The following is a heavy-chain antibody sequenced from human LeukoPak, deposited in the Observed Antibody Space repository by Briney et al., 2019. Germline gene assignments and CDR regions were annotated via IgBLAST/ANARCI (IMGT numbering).Heavy chain of an antibody. D-gene: IGHD6-19*01. Sequence: ASVKVSCKASGGTFSSYAISWVRQAPGQGLEWMGGIIPIFGTANYAQKFQGRVTITADESTSTAYMELSSLRSEDTAVYYCARNIAVAGTGVQDYWGQGTWSPSPQ. CDR2: IIPIFGTA. J-gene: IGHJ4*02. CDR1: GGTFSSYA. V-gene: IGHV1-69*13. CDR3: ARNIAVAGTGVQDY.